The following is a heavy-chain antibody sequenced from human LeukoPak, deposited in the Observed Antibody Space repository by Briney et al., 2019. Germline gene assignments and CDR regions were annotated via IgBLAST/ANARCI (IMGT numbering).Heavy chain of an antibody. CDR1: GDSVSSNSAV. D-gene: IGHD6-13*01. Sequence: SQTLSLTRAISGDSVSSNSAVWNWIRQSPSRGLEWLGRTYYRSKWYNDYAVSVKSRITINPDTSKNQFSLQLNSVTPEDTAVYYCARGGSSWYNVWFDPWGQGTLVTVSS. CDR3: ARGGSSWYNVWFDP. CDR2: TYYRSKWYN. V-gene: IGHV6-1*01. J-gene: IGHJ5*02.